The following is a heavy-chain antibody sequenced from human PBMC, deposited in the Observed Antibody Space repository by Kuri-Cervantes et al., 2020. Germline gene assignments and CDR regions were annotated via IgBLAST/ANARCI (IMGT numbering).Heavy chain of an antibody. V-gene: IGHV4-34*01. CDR2: INHSGST. CDR3: ARGYRIVND. J-gene: IGHJ4*02. Sequence: GSLRLSCAVYGGSFSGYYWSWIRQPPGKGLEWIGEINHSGSTNYNPSLKSRVTISVDTSKNQFSLKLSSVTAADTAVYYCARGYRIVNDWGQGTLVTVSS. D-gene: IGHD3-22*01. CDR1: GGSFSGYY.